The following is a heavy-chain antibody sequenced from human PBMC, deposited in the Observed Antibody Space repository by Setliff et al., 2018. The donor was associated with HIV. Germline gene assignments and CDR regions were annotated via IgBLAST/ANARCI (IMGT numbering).Heavy chain of an antibody. V-gene: IGHV7-4-1*02. D-gene: IGHD5-12*01. CDR1: GYSFINYA. CDR2: IHTEQGFP. CDR3: AVDRHAFDI. Sequence: ASVKVSCKASGYSFINYAINWLRQAPGRGLEWMGWIHTEQGFPMYAQGFTGRFVFSLDPSVNTAYLQINSLTPDDGGVYYCAVDRHAFDIWGQGTGVTVSS. J-gene: IGHJ3*02.